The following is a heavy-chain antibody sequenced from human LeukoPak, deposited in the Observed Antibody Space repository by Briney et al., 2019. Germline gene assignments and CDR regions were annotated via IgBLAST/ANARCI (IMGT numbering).Heavy chain of an antibody. CDR1: GFTFDDYA. J-gene: IGHJ4*02. CDR2: ISWDGGST. V-gene: IGHV3-43D*03. Sequence: GGSLRLSCAASGFTFDDYAMHWVRHAPGKGLEWVSLISWDGGSTYYADSVKGRFTISRDNAKNSLYLQMNSLRAEDTAVYYCARAYYGSGSTPGYWGQGTLVTVSS. D-gene: IGHD3-10*01. CDR3: ARAYYGSGSTPGY.